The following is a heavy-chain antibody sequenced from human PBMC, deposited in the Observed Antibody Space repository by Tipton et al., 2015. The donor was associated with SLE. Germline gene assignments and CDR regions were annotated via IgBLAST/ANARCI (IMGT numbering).Heavy chain of an antibody. CDR1: GGSISSGNSY. Sequence: TLSLTCSVSGGSISSGNSYWGWIRQPVGKGLEWIGRIYSLGSTTYNPTLKSRVTISLDMFKNQFSLKLSSVTAADTAVYYCARDHPVAGPFDYWGQGTLVTVSS. J-gene: IGHJ4*02. CDR3: ARDHPVAGPFDY. D-gene: IGHD6-19*01. CDR2: IYSLGST. V-gene: IGHV4-61*02.